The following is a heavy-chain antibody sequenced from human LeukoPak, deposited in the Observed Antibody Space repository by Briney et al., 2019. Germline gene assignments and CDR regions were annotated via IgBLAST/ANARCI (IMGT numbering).Heavy chain of an antibody. CDR2: ISPNSGGT. V-gene: IGHV1-2*02. CDR3: AREPSGSGGYDY. J-gene: IGHJ4*02. D-gene: IGHD3-10*01. CDR1: GFTFSGYY. Sequence: ASVKVSCKASGFTFSGYYMHWVRQAPGQGLEWMAWISPNSGGTNYVQKFQGRVTVTRDTSISTDYMEISGLTSDDAALYYCAREPSGSGGYDYWGQGTLVTVSS.